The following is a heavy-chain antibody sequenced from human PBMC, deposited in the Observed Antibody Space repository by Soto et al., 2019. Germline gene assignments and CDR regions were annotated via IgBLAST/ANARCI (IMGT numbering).Heavy chain of an antibody. Sequence: GGSLRLSCAASGFTFSSYAMHWVRQAPGKGLEWGAVISYDGSNKYYADSVKGRFTISRDNSKNTLYLQMNSLRAEDTAVYYCARDPKIQFYYYYYGMDVWGQGTTVTVSS. CDR2: ISYDGSNK. J-gene: IGHJ6*02. D-gene: IGHD5-18*01. CDR3: ARDPKIQFYYYYYGMDV. CDR1: GFTFSSYA. V-gene: IGHV3-30-3*01.